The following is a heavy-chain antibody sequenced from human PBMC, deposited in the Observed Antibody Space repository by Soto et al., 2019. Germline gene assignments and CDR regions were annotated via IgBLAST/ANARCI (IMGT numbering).Heavy chain of an antibody. V-gene: IGHV2-5*02. CDR1: GFSLTTTGVG. D-gene: IGHD3-22*01. CDR2: IYWDDDR. Sequence: GSGPTLVNPTQTLTLTCTFSGFSLTTTGVGVGWVRQPPGKALEWLALIYWDDDRRLSPSLKNRLTITRDTSKDQVVLTLTNMDPVDTATYYCVHSFYDLSGPFLFDYWGQGTQVTVSS. J-gene: IGHJ4*02. CDR3: VHSFYDLSGPFLFDY.